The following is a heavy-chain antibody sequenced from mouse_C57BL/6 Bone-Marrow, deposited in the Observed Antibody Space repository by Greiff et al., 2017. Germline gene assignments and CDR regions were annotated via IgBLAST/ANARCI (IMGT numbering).Heavy chain of an antibody. D-gene: IGHD1-1*01. CDR2: IHPNSGST. J-gene: IGHJ1*03. Sequence: QVQLQQPGAELVKPGASVKLSCKASGYTFTSYWMHWVKQRPGQGLEWIGMIHPNSGSTNYNEKFKSKATLTVDKSSSTAYMQSSSLTSEDSAVYYCARDYYGSSHWYFDVWGTGTTVTVSS. CDR3: ARDYYGSSHWYFDV. V-gene: IGHV1-64*01. CDR1: GYTFTSYW.